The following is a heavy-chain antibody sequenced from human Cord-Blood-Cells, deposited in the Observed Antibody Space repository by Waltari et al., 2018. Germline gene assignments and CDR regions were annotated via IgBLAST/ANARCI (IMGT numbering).Heavy chain of an antibody. V-gene: IGHV3-9*01. CDR3: AKDTSYGSGSYYLDY. CDR2: ISWNSGSI. J-gene: IGHJ4*02. Sequence: EVQLVESGGGLVQPGRPLRHSCAASGFPFDAYAMHWVRQAPGKGLEWVSGISWNSGSIGYADSVKGRFTISRDKAKNSLYLQMNSLRAEDTALYYCAKDTSYGSGSYYLDYWGQGTLVTVSS. CDR1: GFPFDAYA. D-gene: IGHD3-10*01.